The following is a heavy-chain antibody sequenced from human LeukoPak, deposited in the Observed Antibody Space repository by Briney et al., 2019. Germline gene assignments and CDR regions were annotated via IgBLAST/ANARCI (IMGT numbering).Heavy chain of an antibody. CDR3: ARVDFVVVPAGPYRGMDV. V-gene: IGHV4-34*01. D-gene: IGHD2-2*03. CDR1: GGSFSGYY. CDR2: INHSGST. J-gene: IGHJ6*02. Sequence: SETLSLTCAVYGGSFSGYYWSWIRQPPGKGLEWIGEINHSGSTNYNPSLKSRVTISVDTSKNQFSLKLSSVTAADTAVDYCARVDFVVVPAGPYRGMDVWGQGTTVTVSS.